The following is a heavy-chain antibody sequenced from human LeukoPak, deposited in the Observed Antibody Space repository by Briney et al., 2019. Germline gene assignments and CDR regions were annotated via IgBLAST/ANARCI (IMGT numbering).Heavy chain of an antibody. CDR2: IYYSGST. CDR3: ATYPRDYSYGHPTVDY. J-gene: IGHJ4*02. CDR1: GGSISSYY. V-gene: IGHV4-59*08. Sequence: SETLSLTCTVSGGSISSYYWSWIRQPPGKGLEWIGYIYYSGSTNYNPSLKSRVTISVDTSKNQFSLKLSSVTAADTAVYYCATYPRDYSYGHPTVDYWGQGTLVTVSS. D-gene: IGHD5-18*01.